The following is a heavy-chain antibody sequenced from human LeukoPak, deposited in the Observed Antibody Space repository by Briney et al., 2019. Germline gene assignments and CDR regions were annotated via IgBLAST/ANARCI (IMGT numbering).Heavy chain of an antibody. J-gene: IGHJ3*02. Sequence: PGGSLRLSCAASGFTFSSYAMHWVRQAPGKGLEWVAVISYDGSNKYYADSVKGRFTISRDNSKNTLYLQMNSLRAEDTAVYYCARALARGPDAFDIWGQGTMVTVSS. CDR2: ISYDGSNK. CDR3: ARALARGPDAFDI. V-gene: IGHV3-30-3*01. CDR1: GFTFSSYA.